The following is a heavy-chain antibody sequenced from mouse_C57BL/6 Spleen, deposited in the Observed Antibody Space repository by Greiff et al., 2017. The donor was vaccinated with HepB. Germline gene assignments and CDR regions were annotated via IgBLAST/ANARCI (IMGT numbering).Heavy chain of an antibody. D-gene: IGHD3-2*02. Sequence: DVHLVESGGGLVKPGGSLKLSCAASGFTFSSYAMSWVRQTPEKRLEWVATISDGGSYTYYPDNVKGRFTISRDNAKNNLYLQMSHLKSEDTAMYYCARAPDSSGYFDYWGQGTTLTVSS. CDR3: ARAPDSSGYFDY. V-gene: IGHV5-4*01. CDR2: ISDGGSYT. CDR1: GFTFSSYA. J-gene: IGHJ2*01.